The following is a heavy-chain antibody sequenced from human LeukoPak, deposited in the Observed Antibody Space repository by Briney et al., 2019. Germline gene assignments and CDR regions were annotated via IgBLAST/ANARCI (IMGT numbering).Heavy chain of an antibody. V-gene: IGHV4-39*01. CDR1: GGSISSSSYY. Sequence: SETLSLTCTVSGGSISSSSYYCGWVRQPPGKGPEWIASMYYSGSTYYNPSLKSRVTISVDTSKSQFSLRLSSVTAADTAVYFCARHIGDSCHPRYFDYWGQGTQVTVPS. D-gene: IGHD1-26*01. J-gene: IGHJ4*02. CDR3: ARHIGDSCHPRYFDY. CDR2: MYYSGST.